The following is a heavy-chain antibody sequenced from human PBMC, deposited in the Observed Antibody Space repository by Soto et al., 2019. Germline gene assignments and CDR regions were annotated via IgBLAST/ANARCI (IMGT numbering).Heavy chain of an antibody. D-gene: IGHD3-16*01. Sequence: SQTLSLTCAISGDSVSGNSAAWNWIRQSPSRGLEWLGRTYYRSRWYNDYAVSVKSRITVTPDTSKNQFSLHLNSVTPEDTAVYYCAREVSYYVSSDSYLDDWGQGALVTFYS. V-gene: IGHV6-1*01. CDR2: TYYRSRWYN. CDR3: AREVSYYVSSDSYLDD. CDR1: GDSVSGNSAA. J-gene: IGHJ4*02.